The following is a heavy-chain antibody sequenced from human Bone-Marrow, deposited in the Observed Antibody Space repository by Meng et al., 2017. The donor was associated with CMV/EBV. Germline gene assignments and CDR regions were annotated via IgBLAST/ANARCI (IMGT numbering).Heavy chain of an antibody. J-gene: IGHJ6*02. V-gene: IGHV1-8*01. CDR1: TLTSYD. CDR3: ARGGIVVVPAIGDGMDV. Sequence: TLTSYDINWVRQATGQGLEWMGWMNPNSGNTGYAQKFQGRVTMTRNTSISTAYMELSSLRSEDTAVYYCARGGIVVVPAIGDGMDVWGQGTTVTVSS. CDR2: MNPNSGNT. D-gene: IGHD2-2*01.